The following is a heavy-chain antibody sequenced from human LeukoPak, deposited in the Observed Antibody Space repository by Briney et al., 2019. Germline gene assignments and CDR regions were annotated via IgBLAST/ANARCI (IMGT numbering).Heavy chain of an antibody. CDR2: ISAYNGNT. CDR1: GYTFTSYG. J-gene: IGHJ4*02. Sequence: GASVKVSCKASGYTFTSYGISWVRQAPGQGLEWMGWISAYNGNTNYAQKLQGRVTMTRDTSISTAYMELSRLRSDDTAVYYCARVPGIVVVPAATFDYWGQGTLVTVSS. D-gene: IGHD2-2*01. CDR3: ARVPGIVVVPAATFDY. V-gene: IGHV1-18*01.